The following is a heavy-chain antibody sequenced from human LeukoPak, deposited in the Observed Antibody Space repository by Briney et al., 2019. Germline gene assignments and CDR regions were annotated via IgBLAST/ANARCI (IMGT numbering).Heavy chain of an antibody. Sequence: GGSLRLSCAASGFTFSSYSMNWVRQAPGKGLEWVSSISSSSSYIYYADSVKGRFTISRDNSKNTLYLQMNSLRAEDTAVYYCAKVRGYSYGPDYWGQGTLVTVSS. CDR3: AKVRGYSYGPDY. CDR1: GFTFSSYS. V-gene: IGHV3-21*04. CDR2: ISSSSSYI. D-gene: IGHD5-18*01. J-gene: IGHJ4*02.